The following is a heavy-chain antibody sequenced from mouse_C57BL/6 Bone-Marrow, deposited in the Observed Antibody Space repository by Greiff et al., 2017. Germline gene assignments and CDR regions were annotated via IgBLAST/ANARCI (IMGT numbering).Heavy chain of an antibody. D-gene: IGHD1-1*01. CDR1: GFNIKDDY. V-gene: IGHV14-4*01. CDR3: TTIITTVVAYYWYFDV. CDR2: IDPENGDT. J-gene: IGHJ1*03. Sequence: VQLQQSGAELVRPGASVKLSCTASGFNIKDDYMHWVKQRPEQGLEWIGWIDPENGDTEYASKLPGRATITADTSSNPAYLQLSSLTSEDTAVYYCTTIITTVVAYYWYFDVWGTGTTVTVSS.